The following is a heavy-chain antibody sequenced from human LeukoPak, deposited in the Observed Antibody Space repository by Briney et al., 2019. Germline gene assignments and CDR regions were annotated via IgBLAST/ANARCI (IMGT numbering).Heavy chain of an antibody. V-gene: IGHV3-74*01. CDR2: ISRDGGTT. J-gene: IGHJ4*02. Sequence: GGSLRLSCAASGFTFSSYWMQWVCQTPGKGLVWVSRISRDGGTTSYADSVKGRFTISRDNAKNTLYLHMDSLGAEDTAVYFCGREGATVGTQIDSWGQGTLVTVSS. D-gene: IGHD4-23*01. CDR3: GREGATVGTQIDS. CDR1: GFTFSSYW.